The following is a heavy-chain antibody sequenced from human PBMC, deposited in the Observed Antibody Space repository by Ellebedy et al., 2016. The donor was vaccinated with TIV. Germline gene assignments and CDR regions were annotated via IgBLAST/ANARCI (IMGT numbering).Heavy chain of an antibody. V-gene: IGHV3-53*01. CDR1: GFTVSSDY. CDR2: IYRGGTT. Sequence: PGGSLRLSCAASGFTVSSDYMSWVRQAPGKGLEWVSLIYRGGTTYYADSVKGRLTISRDTSKNTLYLQMNSLRAEDTAVYYCARVGRITSNWFFDLWGRGTLVTVSS. J-gene: IGHJ2*01. CDR3: ARVGRITSNWFFDL. D-gene: IGHD3-3*01.